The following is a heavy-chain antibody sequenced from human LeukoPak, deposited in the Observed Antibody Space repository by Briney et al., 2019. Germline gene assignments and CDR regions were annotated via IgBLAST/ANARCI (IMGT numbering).Heavy chain of an antibody. V-gene: IGHV4-61*03. CDR2: VDHTGST. CDR3: ARGGRSSGWVDF. Sequence: SETLSLTCTVSGYSITSAYYWGWIRPPPGKGLEWIGYVDHTGSTNFNPSLNGRVSISRDTSKNLFSLRLRSVTAADTAVYYCARGGRSSGWVDFWGQGTLVTVSS. J-gene: IGHJ4*02. D-gene: IGHD6-19*01. CDR1: GYSITSAYY.